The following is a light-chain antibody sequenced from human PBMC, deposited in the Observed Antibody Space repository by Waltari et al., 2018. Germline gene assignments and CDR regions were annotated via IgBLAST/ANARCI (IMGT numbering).Light chain of an antibody. CDR2: DTS. CDR3: QQRSHWPMYT. J-gene: IGKJ2*01. V-gene: IGKV3-11*01. CDR1: ESISSQ. Sequence: EIVLTPSPATLSLSPGDRATLSCRASESISSQLAWYQQKPGQAPRILIYDTSNRAAGIPARFSGSGSGTDFSLTISSLEPEDFVVYYCQQRSHWPMYTFGQGTKLEIK.